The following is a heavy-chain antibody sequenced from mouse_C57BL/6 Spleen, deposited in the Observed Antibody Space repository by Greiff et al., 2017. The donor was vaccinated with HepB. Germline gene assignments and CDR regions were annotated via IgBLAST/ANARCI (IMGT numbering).Heavy chain of an antibody. V-gene: IGHV1-76*01. CDR3: AKDYGSD. J-gene: IGHJ2*01. CDR1: GYTFTDYY. Sequence: QVQLQQSGAELVRPGASVKLSCKASGYTFTDYYINWVKQRPGQGLEWIARIYPGSGNTYYNEKFKGNATLTAEKSSSTAYMQLSSLTSEDSAVYFCAKDYGSDWGQGTTLTVSS. CDR2: IYPGSGNT. D-gene: IGHD1-2*01.